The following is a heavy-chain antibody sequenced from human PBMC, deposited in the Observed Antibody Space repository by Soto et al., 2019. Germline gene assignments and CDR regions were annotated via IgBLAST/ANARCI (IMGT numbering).Heavy chain of an antibody. CDR3: ATGQDRYYYYYSGMDV. Sequence: ASVNVSCKVSGYTLTELSMHWVRQAPGKGLEWRGGVDPEDGATIYVQKSQGRVTMTEDTSTDTAYMELSSLRSEEKAVYYCATGQDRYYYYYSGMDVWGPGTTVTVSS. J-gene: IGHJ6*02. V-gene: IGHV1-24*01. CDR2: VDPEDGAT. CDR1: GYTLTELS.